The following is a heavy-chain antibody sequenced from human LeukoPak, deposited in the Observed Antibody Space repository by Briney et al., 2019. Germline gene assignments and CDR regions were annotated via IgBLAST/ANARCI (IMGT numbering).Heavy chain of an antibody. D-gene: IGHD6-19*01. CDR3: AIHRTSGWLY. CDR2: ISGSGGST. Sequence: PGGSLRLSCAVSGFTFSSYAMSWVRQAPGKGLEWVSSISGSGGSTYYADSVKGRFTISRDNSKNTLYLQMNSLRAEDTAVYYCAIHRTSGWLYWGQGTLVTVSS. CDR1: GFTFSSYA. J-gene: IGHJ4*02. V-gene: IGHV3-23*01.